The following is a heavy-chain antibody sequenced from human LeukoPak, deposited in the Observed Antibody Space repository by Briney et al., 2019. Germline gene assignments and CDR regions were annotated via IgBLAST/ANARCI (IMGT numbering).Heavy chain of an antibody. V-gene: IGHV3-23*01. CDR1: GFTFSSYA. Sequence: RGSLRLSCAASGFTFSSYAMNWVRQAPGKGLEGVSSISGSVGSTYYADSLKGRFTISRDNSKNTLYLQMNSLRAEDTAVYYCAKGPPSLGCSSASCYSPDFDYWGQGTLVTVSS. CDR3: AKGPPSLGCSSASCYSPDFDY. J-gene: IGHJ4*02. D-gene: IGHD2-2*01. CDR2: ISGSVGST.